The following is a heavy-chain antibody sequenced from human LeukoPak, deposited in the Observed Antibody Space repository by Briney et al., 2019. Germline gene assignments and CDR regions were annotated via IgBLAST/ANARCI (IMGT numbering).Heavy chain of an antibody. V-gene: IGHV4-34*01. Sequence: SETLSLTCAVYGGSFSGYYWSWIRQPPGKGLEWIGEINHSGSTNYNPSLKSRVTISVDTSKNQFSLKLSSVTAADTSVYYWARAVPAATPTTIKGYMDVWGKGTTVNVSS. CDR1: GGSFSGYY. D-gene: IGHD2-2*01. J-gene: IGHJ6*03. CDR3: ARAVPAATPTTIKGYMDV. CDR2: INHSGST.